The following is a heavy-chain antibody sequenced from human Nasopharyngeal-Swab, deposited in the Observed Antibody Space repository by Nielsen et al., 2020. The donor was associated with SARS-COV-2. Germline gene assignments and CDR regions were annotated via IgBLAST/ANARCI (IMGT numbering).Heavy chain of an antibody. CDR3: ANLLFSSSWYEGYYYGMDV. Sequence: GGSLRLSCAASGFTFSSYAMSWVRQAPGKGLEWVSVIYSGGSSTYYADSVKGRFTISRDNSKNTLYQQMNSLRAEDTAVYYCANLLFSSSWYEGYYYGMDVWGQGTTVTVSS. CDR2: IYSGGSST. D-gene: IGHD6-13*01. V-gene: IGHV3-23*03. CDR1: GFTFSSYA. J-gene: IGHJ6*02.